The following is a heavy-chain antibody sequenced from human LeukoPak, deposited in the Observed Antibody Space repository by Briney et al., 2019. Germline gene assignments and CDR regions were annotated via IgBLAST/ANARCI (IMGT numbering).Heavy chain of an antibody. CDR3: AGDDGTGDDY. CDR2: MNPNSGNT. J-gene: IGHJ4*02. D-gene: IGHD5-24*01. CDR1: VYTFTSYD. V-gene: IGHV1-8*03. Sequence: ASVKVSCKASVYTFTSYDINWVRQATGQGLEWMGWMNPNSGNTGYAQKFQGRVTITRVISISTAYMELSSLRSEDTAVYYCAGDDGTGDDYWGQGTLVTVSS.